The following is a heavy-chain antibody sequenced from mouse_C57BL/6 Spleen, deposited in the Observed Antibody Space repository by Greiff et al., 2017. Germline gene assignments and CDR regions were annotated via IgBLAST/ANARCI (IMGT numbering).Heavy chain of an antibody. CDR2: IRSKSNNYAT. CDR1: GFSFNTYA. V-gene: IGHV10-1*01. Sequence: EVQVVESGGGLVQPKGSLKLSCAASGFSFNTYAMNWVRQAPGKGLEWVARIRSKSNNYATYYADSVKDRFTISRDDSESMLYLQMNNLKTEDTAMYYCVRQGDHFDYWGQGTTLTVSS. CDR3: VRQGDHFDY. J-gene: IGHJ2*01.